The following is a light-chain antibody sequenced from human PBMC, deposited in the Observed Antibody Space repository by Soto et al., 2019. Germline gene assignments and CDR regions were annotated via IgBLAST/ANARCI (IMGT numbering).Light chain of an antibody. CDR1: SSDVGGYNY. Sequence: QSVLTQPTSASGSPGQSVAISCTGTSSDVGGYNYVSWYQQHPGKAPKLMIYEVNKRPSGVPDRFSGSKSGNTASLTISGLQAEDEADYYCSSFTISRNTVIFGGGTKLTVL. CDR3: SSFTISRNTVI. J-gene: IGLJ2*01. CDR2: EVN. V-gene: IGLV2-8*01.